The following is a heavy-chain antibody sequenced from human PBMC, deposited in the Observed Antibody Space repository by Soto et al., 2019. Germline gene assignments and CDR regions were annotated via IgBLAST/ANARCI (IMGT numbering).Heavy chain of an antibody. V-gene: IGHV2-5*02. CDR3: VHRIGDGYNYLGYGY. CDR2: IYWDDDK. J-gene: IGHJ4*02. CDR1: GFSLTTGAVG. D-gene: IGHD5-12*01. Sequence: QITLKESGPTLVKPTQTLTLTCTFSGFSLTTGAVGVGWIRQPPGKALEWLALIYWDDDKRYSPSLESRLTITKDTSKNQVVLTMTNMDPVDTATYFCVHRIGDGYNYLGYGYWGQGILVTVSS.